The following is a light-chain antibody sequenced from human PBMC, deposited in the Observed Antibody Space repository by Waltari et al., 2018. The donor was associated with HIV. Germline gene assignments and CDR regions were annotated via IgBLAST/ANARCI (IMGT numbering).Light chain of an antibody. CDR1: QYISIY. CDR3: QQSYSMSLT. V-gene: IGKV1-39*01. CDR2: TAS. J-gene: IGKJ4*01. Sequence: DIQMTQCPSSLSASLGDSVTITCRACQYISIYLNWYQQKPGKGPNLLVYTASTLQTGCPSRFSGSGSETDFSLTISKLQPEDFATYYGQQSYSMSLTFGGGSKVEI.